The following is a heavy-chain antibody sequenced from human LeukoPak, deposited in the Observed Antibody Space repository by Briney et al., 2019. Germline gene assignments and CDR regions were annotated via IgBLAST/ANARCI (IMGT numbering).Heavy chain of an antibody. CDR1: GFSLSTTGVR. V-gene: IGHV2-5*02. J-gene: IGHJ5*02. CDR2: MSWDDQN. CDR3: AHRRAWSTTYYDWFDP. D-gene: IGHD1-26*01. Sequence: SGPTLVNPTQTLTLTCTFSGFSLSTTGVRVGWVRQPPGKALEWLAIMSWDDQNFYSPSLKSRLIITKDTSKNQVVLTMTNMDPVDTATYYCAHRRAWSTTYYDWFDPWGQGILVTVSS.